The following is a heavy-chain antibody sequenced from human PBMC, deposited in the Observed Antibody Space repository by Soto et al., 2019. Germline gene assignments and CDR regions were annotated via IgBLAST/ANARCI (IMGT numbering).Heavy chain of an antibody. D-gene: IGHD4-17*01. Sequence: QVQVMQSGAEVKKPGDSVKVSCKTSGYIFSDYGINWVRQAPGQGLEWMGWISGYSGNANLAQKFKGRVTMTTDKSTRTACKELRRLRSDDTAVYYCAKRTSGTTWGESDYWGQGTLVTVSS. CDR1: GYIFSDYG. J-gene: IGHJ4*02. V-gene: IGHV1-18*04. CDR3: AKRTSGTTWGESDY. CDR2: ISGYSGNA.